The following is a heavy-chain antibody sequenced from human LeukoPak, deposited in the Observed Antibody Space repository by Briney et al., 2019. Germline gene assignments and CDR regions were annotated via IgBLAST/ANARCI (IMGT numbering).Heavy chain of an antibody. V-gene: IGHV3-23*01. D-gene: IGHD6-13*01. CDR1: GFTLRSYA. CDR2: ISGSGGST. CDR3: AKDLAAVGTGY. J-gene: IGHJ4*02. Sequence: PGGSLRLSCAPSGFTLRSYAMSGARQAPGKGLEWVSAISGSGGSTYYADAVKGRFTISRGNYKNTLYLQMNSLRAADTAVYYCAKDLAAVGTGYWGQGTLVTVSS.